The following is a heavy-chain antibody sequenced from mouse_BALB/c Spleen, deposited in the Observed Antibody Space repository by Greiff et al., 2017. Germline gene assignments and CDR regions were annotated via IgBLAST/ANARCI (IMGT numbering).Heavy chain of an antibody. Sequence: EVMLVESGGGLVKPGGSLKLSCAASGFTFSDYYMYWVRQTPEKRLEWVATISDGGSYTYYQDRVKGRFTISKANAKNNLYLQISSLKSEDTAMYYCARVGGGNRDWFAYWGQGTLVTVSA. J-gene: IGHJ3*01. CDR2: ISDGGSYT. D-gene: IGHD2-1*01. CDR1: GFTFSDYY. V-gene: IGHV5-4*02. CDR3: ARVGGGNRDWFAY.